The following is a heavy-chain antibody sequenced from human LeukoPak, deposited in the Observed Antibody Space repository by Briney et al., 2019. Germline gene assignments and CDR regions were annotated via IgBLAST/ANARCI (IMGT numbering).Heavy chain of an antibody. Sequence: PPETLSLTCTVSGDSINNSYWTWIRQPPGKRLEWIGYFLYGYTTDYNPSLKGRVTISLDTSKNQFSLNLSAVTAADTAVYYCAKFSSGYCLNWGQGTLVTVSS. J-gene: IGHJ4*02. CDR2: FLYGYTT. V-gene: IGHV4-59*01. CDR1: GDSINNSY. CDR3: AKFSSGYCLN. D-gene: IGHD3-22*01.